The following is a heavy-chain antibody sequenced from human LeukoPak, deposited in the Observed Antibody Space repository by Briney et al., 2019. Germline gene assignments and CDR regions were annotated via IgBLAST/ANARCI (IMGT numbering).Heavy chain of an antibody. D-gene: IGHD2-15*01. J-gene: IGHJ5*01. V-gene: IGHV4-59*01. CDR3: ASLGYSSGWLDS. CDR2: VYHNGHS. CDR1: GGSFNDNY. Sequence: PSETLSLTCNVSGGSFNDNYWNWIRHLPGKGLEWIGYVYHNGHSDYSPSLKSRDTISVDTSTHQFSLKMISVTAADTAVYYCASLGYSSGWLDSWGHGSLVIVSS.